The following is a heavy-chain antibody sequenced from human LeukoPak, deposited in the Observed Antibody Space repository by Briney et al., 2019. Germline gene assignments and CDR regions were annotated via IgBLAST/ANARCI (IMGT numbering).Heavy chain of an antibody. Sequence: GASVKVSCTASGYTFTGYYMHWVRQAPGQGLEWMGRTKPNSGGTNYAQKFQGRVTMTRDTSISTVYMELSRLRSDDTAVYYCARLPRSGYSYGSDYWGQGTLVTVSS. D-gene: IGHD5-18*01. CDR3: ARLPRSGYSYGSDY. J-gene: IGHJ4*02. V-gene: IGHV1-2*06. CDR1: GYTFTGYY. CDR2: TKPNSGGT.